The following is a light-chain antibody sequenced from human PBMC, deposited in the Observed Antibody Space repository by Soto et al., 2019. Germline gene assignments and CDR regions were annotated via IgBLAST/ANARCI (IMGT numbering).Light chain of an antibody. Sequence: EIVMTQSPATLSVSPGERATLSCRASQSVSSNLAWYQQKPGQAPRLLIYGASTRATGIPARFSGSGSGTAFYLTIISLQSEDFAVYYCQQYNNWPPTFGQGTKLEIK. CDR1: QSVSSN. J-gene: IGKJ2*01. CDR2: GAS. V-gene: IGKV3-15*01. CDR3: QQYNNWPPT.